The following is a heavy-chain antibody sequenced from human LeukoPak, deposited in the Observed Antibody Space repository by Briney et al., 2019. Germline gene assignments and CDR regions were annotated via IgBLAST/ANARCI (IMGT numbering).Heavy chain of an antibody. D-gene: IGHD2-8*01. V-gene: IGHV4-59*08. CDR2: IYNSGST. CDR1: GGSIISHY. CDR3: ARADNGVFDAFDV. J-gene: IGHJ3*01. Sequence: SETLSLTCTVSGGSIISHYWSWIRQPPGKGMEWIGYIYNSGSTNYNPSLKSRVTISLDTSKNQFSLHLTSVTAADTAVYFCARADNGVFDAFDVWGQGTVVTVSS.